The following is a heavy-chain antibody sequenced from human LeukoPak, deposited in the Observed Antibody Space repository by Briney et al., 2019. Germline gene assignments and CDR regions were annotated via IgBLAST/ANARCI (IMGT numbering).Heavy chain of an antibody. Sequence: PGGSLRLSCAASGLSFSDYWMQWVRQAPGEGLVWVSRINGDGSSTSYAASVKGRFTISRDNAKNSLYLQMNSLRAEDTAVYYCARTKDDWFASWGQGTLVTVSS. CDR1: GLSFSDYW. V-gene: IGHV3-74*01. CDR3: ARTKDDWFAS. D-gene: IGHD5-24*01. J-gene: IGHJ5*01. CDR2: INGDGSST.